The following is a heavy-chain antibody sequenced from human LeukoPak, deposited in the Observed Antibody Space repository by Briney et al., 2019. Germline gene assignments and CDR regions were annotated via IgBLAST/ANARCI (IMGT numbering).Heavy chain of an antibody. V-gene: IGHV4-59*01. CDR2: IYYSGST. CDR1: GGSISSYY. Sequence: SETLSLTCTVSGGSISSYYWSWIRQPPGKGLEWIGYIYYSGSTNYNPSLKSRVTISVDTSKNQFSLKLSSVTAADTAVYYCARRLLWFGEAGWFDPWGQGTLVTVSS. J-gene: IGHJ5*02. D-gene: IGHD3-10*01. CDR3: ARRLLWFGEAGWFDP.